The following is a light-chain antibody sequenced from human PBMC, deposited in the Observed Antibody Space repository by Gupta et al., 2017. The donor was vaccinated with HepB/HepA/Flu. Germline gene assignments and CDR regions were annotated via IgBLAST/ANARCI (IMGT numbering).Light chain of an antibody. CDR1: QSVSSSY. J-gene: IGKJ1*01. Sequence: EIVLTQSPGTLSLSPGERATLSCRASQSVSSSYLAWYQQKPGQAPRLLIYGASSRATGIPDRFSGSGSGTDFTLTISRLEPEDFAVYYCQKYDRSPGAFGQGTKVEIK. CDR2: GAS. CDR3: QKYDRSPGA. V-gene: IGKV3-20*01.